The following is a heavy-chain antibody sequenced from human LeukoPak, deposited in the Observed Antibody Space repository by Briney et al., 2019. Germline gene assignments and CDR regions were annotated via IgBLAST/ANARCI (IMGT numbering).Heavy chain of an antibody. Sequence: ASVKVSCKASGYTFSGYYMHWVRHAPGQRLEWLGWINPNSGGTNYAQKFKDRVTMTRDTSISTAYMELSRLRSDDTVVYYCARVRYCSGGSCYSGFDYWGQGTLVNVSS. CDR2: INPNSGGT. CDR1: GYTFSGYY. J-gene: IGHJ4*02. V-gene: IGHV1-2*02. D-gene: IGHD2-15*01. CDR3: ARVRYCSGGSCYSGFDY.